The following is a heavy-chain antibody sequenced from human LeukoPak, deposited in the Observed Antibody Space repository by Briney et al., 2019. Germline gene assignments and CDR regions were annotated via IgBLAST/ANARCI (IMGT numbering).Heavy chain of an antibody. V-gene: IGHV4-30-4*01. CDR2: IYYSGST. CDR3: ARGRPGWGAFDI. J-gene: IGHJ3*02. D-gene: IGHD7-27*01. CDR1: GGSISSGDYY. Sequence: SSETLSLTCTVSGGSISSGDYYWSWIRQPPGKGLEWIGYIYYSGSTHYNPSLKSRVTISVDTSKNQFSLKLSSVTAADTAVYYCARGRPGWGAFDIWGQGTMVTVSS.